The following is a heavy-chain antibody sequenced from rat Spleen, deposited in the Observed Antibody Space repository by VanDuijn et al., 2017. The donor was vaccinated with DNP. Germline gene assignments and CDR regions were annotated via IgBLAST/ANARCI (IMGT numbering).Heavy chain of an antibody. V-gene: IGHV5-22*01. CDR2: ISYEGSSA. Sequence: EVKLVESGGGLVQPGRSLKLSCAASGFNFNDHWMGWVRQAPKKGLEWVASISYEGSSAYYPDSVKGRFSISRDKAKSSLYLQMNSLKSEDTATYYCARGRLYPHYAMDAWGQGTSVTVSS. D-gene: IGHD1-2*01. CDR3: ARGRLYPHYAMDA. CDR1: GFNFNDHW. J-gene: IGHJ4*01.